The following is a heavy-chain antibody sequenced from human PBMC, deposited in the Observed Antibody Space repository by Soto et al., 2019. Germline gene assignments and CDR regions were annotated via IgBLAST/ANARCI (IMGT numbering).Heavy chain of an antibody. CDR2: IYYSGST. Sequence: SETLSLTCTVSGGSISSSSYYWGWIRQPPGKGLEWIGSIYYSGSTYYNPSLKSRVTISVDTSKNQFSLKLSSVTAADTAVYYCARLCGDYAYYYYGMDVWGQRTTVTVSS. CDR1: GGSISSSSYY. CDR3: ARLCGDYAYYYYGMDV. J-gene: IGHJ6*02. V-gene: IGHV4-39*01. D-gene: IGHD4-17*01.